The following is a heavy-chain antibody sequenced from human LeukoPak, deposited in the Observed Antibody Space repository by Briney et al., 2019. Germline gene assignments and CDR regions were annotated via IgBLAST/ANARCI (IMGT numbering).Heavy chain of an antibody. CDR3: AKGLPDY. CDR1: GFTFSSYS. Sequence: PGGSLRLSCAASGFTFSSYSMNWVRQAPGKGLEWVSSISGSGDITYYADSVRGRFSTSRENSMTTLYLQMNSLRVEDTAVYFCAKGLPDYWGQGTLVTVSS. V-gene: IGHV3-23*01. D-gene: IGHD5-12*01. CDR2: ISGSGDIT. J-gene: IGHJ4*02.